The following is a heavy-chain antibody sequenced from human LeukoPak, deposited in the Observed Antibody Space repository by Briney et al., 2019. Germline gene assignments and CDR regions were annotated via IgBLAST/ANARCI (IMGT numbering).Heavy chain of an antibody. D-gene: IGHD3-22*01. Sequence: ASVKVSCKASGYTFTGYYMHWVRQAPGQGLEWMGRINPNSGGTNYAQKFQGRVTMTRDTSISTAYMELSRLRSDDTAVYYCARGYCDSSGYYSDYWGQGTLVTVSS. CDR3: ARGYCDSSGYYSDY. V-gene: IGHV1-2*06. CDR1: GYTFTGYY. J-gene: IGHJ4*02. CDR2: INPNSGGT.